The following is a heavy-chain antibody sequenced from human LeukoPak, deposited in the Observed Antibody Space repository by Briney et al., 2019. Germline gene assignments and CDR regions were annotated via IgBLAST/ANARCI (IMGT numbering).Heavy chain of an antibody. Sequence: GASVTVSCKASGYTFTSYGVSWVRQAPGQGLEWMGWISTYNGNTNYAQNLQGRVTMTTDTSTSTAYMELRSLRSDDTAVYYCARSDYGNYWGQGTLVTVSS. J-gene: IGHJ4*02. CDR1: GYTFTSYG. V-gene: IGHV1-18*01. D-gene: IGHD4-17*01. CDR3: ARSDYGNY. CDR2: ISTYNGNT.